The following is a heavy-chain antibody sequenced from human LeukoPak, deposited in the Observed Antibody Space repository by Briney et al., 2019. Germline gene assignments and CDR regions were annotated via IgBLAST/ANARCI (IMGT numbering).Heavy chain of an antibody. CDR2: ISGSGAGT. J-gene: IGHJ4*02. CDR3: AKDSRGYTYGTGDY. Sequence: GGSLRLSCAASGFTFSSYAMSWVCQAPGKGLEWVSAISGSGAGTYYADSVRGRLTISRDNSKNTLYLQMNSLRAEDTAVYYCAKDSRGYTYGTGDYWGQGTLVTVSS. CDR1: GFTFSSYA. V-gene: IGHV3-23*01. D-gene: IGHD5-18*01.